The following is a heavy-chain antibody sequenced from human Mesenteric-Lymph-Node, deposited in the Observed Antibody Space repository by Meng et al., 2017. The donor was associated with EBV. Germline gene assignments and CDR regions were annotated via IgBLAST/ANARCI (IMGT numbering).Heavy chain of an antibody. CDR2: YSSGNT. J-gene: IGHJ4*02. V-gene: IGHV4-30-4*01. CDR3: ARGNYNFGQNFDY. Sequence: QVGLQESGPGLVKPSQPLSLPCAVSCRSISGSPYYWSWIRQSPGKGLEWIGYSSGNTYYNPSLKSRVSISLDTSKNQFFLKLTSVTAADTAVYYCARGNYNFGQNFDYWGQGTLVTVSS. CDR1: CRSISGSPYY. D-gene: IGHD1-1*01.